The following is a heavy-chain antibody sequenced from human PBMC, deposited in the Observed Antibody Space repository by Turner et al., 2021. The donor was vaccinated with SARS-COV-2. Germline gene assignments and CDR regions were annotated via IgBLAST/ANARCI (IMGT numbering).Heavy chain of an antibody. V-gene: IGHV3-30*18. CDR3: AKGAPYGDYLRSDY. CDR1: GFTFSSYG. Sequence: QVQPVESGGGVVQPGRSLRPPCAASGFTFSSYGMHWVRQAPGKGLEWVAIISYDGSDKYYADSVKGRFTISRDNSKNTMYLQINSLRAEDTAVYYCAKGAPYGDYLRSDYWGQGTLVTVSS. D-gene: IGHD4-17*01. J-gene: IGHJ4*02. CDR2: ISYDGSDK.